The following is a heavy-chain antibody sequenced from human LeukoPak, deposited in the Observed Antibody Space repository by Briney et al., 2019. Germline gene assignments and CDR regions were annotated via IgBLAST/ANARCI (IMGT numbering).Heavy chain of an antibody. J-gene: IGHJ6*03. CDR1: GFTFSSYW. CDR3: ARGRDGYNSYYYYMDV. D-gene: IGHD5-24*01. CDR2: IKQDGSEK. V-gene: IGHV3-7*03. Sequence: PGGSLRLSCVVSGFTFSSYWMSWVRQAPGKGLEWVANIKQDGSEKYYVDSVKGRFTISRDNAESSLYLQMNSLRAADTAVYYCARGRDGYNSYYYYMDVWGKGTTVTVAS.